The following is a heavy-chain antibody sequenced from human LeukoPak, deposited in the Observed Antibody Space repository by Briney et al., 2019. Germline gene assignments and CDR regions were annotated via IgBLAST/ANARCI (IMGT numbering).Heavy chain of an antibody. CDR1: GGSFSGYY. Sequence: PSETLSLTCAVYGGSFSGYYWSWIRQPPGKGLEWIGEINHSGSTNYNPSLKSRVTISVDTSKNQFSLKLSSVTAADTVVYYCARHVVEVVAAMDVWGKGTTVTVSS. D-gene: IGHD2-15*01. CDR2: INHSGST. V-gene: IGHV4-34*01. J-gene: IGHJ6*03. CDR3: ARHVVEVVAAMDV.